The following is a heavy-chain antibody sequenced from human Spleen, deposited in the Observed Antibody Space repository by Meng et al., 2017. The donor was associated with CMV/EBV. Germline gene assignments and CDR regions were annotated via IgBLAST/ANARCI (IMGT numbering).Heavy chain of an antibody. CDR3: ARVGPIVVVPALDAFDI. CDR1: GGSVSSGGSY. D-gene: IGHD2-2*01. J-gene: IGHJ3*02. Sequence: GSLRLSCTVSGGSVSSGGSYWSWIRQPPGKGPEWIGYVYYTGSTNYNPSLKSRVSISADTSNNQFSLKLRSVTAADTAVYYCARVGPIVVVPALDAFDIWGQGTMVTVSS. V-gene: IGHV4-61*08. CDR2: VYYTGST.